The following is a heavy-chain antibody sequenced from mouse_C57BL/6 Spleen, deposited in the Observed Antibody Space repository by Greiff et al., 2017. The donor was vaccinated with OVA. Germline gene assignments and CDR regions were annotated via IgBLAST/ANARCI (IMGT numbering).Heavy chain of an antibody. CDR3: ARGISEYYYGSSYTWFAY. Sequence: EVQGVESGGGLVKPGGSLKLSCAASGFTFSSYAMSWVRQTPEKRLEWVATISDGGSYTYYPDNVKGRFTISRDNAKNNLYLQMSHLKSEDTAMYYCARGISEYYYGSSYTWFAYWGQGTLVTVSA. D-gene: IGHD1-1*01. V-gene: IGHV5-4*01. CDR1: GFTFSSYA. CDR2: ISDGGSYT. J-gene: IGHJ3*01.